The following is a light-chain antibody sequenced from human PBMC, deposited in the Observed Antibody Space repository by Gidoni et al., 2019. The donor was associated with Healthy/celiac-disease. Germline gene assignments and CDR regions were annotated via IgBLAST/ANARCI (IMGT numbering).Light chain of an antibody. CDR2: DAS. V-gene: IGKV3-11*01. CDR1: QSVSSY. Sequence: EIVLTQSPATLSLSPGERATLSSRASQSVSSYLAWYQQKPGQAPRLLIYDASNRSTGIPARFSGSGSGTDFTLTISSLEPEDFSVYYCQQRSNWPFLTFGGGTKVEIK. CDR3: QQRSNWPFLT. J-gene: IGKJ4*01.